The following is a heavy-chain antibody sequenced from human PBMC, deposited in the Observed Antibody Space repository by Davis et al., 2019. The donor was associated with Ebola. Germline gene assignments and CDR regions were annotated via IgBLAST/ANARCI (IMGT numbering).Heavy chain of an antibody. D-gene: IGHD3-10*01. V-gene: IGHV4-39*01. CDR3: ARPRYYYGSGTYYENWCDP. CDR2: IYSSGAT. J-gene: IGHJ5*02. Sequence: MPGGSLRLSCTVSGGSISSSSSYWGWIRQPPGKGLEWIGSIYSSGATYTNPSLESRVTVSVDTSKNQFSLKLTTVTAADTAMYDCARPRYYYGSGTYYENWCDPWGQGTLVTVSS. CDR1: GGSISSSSSY.